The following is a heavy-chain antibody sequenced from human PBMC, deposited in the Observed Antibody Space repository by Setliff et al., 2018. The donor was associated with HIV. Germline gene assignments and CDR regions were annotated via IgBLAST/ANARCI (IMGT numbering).Heavy chain of an antibody. Sequence: SETLSLTCTVSGGSISSSGYYWGWIRQPPGKGLEWIGTIYYSGSTYYNPSLKSRVTISVDTSKNQFSLKLSPVTAADTAVYYCAGFPLSSSWYFYWGQGTLVTVSS. J-gene: IGHJ4*02. CDR1: GGSISSSGYY. CDR2: IYYSGST. CDR3: AGFPLSSSWYFY. V-gene: IGHV4-39*01. D-gene: IGHD6-13*01.